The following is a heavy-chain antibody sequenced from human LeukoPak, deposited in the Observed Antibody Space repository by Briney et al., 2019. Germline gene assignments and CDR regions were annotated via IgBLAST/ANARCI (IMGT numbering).Heavy chain of an antibody. V-gene: IGHV1-69*13. CDR2: IIPIFGTA. D-gene: IGHD2-8*02. J-gene: IGHJ3*02. Sequence: GASVKVSCKASGGTFSSYAISWVRLAPGQGLEWMGGIIPIFGTANYAQKFQGRVTITADESTSTAYMELSSLRSEDTAVYYCARGPCTGGVCYNAFDIWGQGTMVTVSS. CDR1: GGTFSSYA. CDR3: ARGPCTGGVCYNAFDI.